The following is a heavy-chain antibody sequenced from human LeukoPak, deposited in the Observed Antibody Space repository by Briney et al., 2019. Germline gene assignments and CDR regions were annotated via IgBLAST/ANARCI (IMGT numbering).Heavy chain of an antibody. CDR2: IYHSGST. CDR1: GGSISSGDYY. Sequence: SETLSLTCTVSGGSISSGDYYWSWIRQPPGKGLEWIGYIYHSGSTYYNPSLKSRVTISVDRSKNQFSLKLSSVTAADTAVYYCARTYCGGDCYDGPYAFDIWGQGTMVTVSS. D-gene: IGHD2-21*02. J-gene: IGHJ3*02. V-gene: IGHV4-30-2*01. CDR3: ARTYCGGDCYDGPYAFDI.